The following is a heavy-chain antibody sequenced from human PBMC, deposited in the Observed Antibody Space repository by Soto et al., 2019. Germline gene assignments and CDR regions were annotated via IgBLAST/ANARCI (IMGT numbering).Heavy chain of an antibody. CDR2: INPHSGGT. D-gene: IGHD2-2*01. J-gene: IGHJ4*02. Sequence: GASVKVSFKTSGYTFTGYYIYWVRQAPGQGLEWMGWINPHSGGTDSSQKFQGRVTMTRDTSISTAYMELSRLRSDDTAVYYCAGTSCSSTTCPTTYWGQGTLVTVSS. V-gene: IGHV1-2*02. CDR1: GYTFTGYY. CDR3: AGTSCSSTTCPTTY.